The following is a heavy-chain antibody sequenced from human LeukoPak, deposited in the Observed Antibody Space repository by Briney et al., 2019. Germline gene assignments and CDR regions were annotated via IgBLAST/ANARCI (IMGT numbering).Heavy chain of an antibody. J-gene: IGHJ4*02. CDR1: GFTVSSNY. Sequence: GGSLRLSCAASGFTVSSNYMSWVRQAPGKGLEWVSVIYSGGSTYYADSVKGRFTISRDNSKNTLYLQMNSRRAEDTAVYYCAREANGDSYYFDYWGQGTLVTVSS. V-gene: IGHV3-66*01. D-gene: IGHD4-17*01. CDR2: IYSGGST. CDR3: AREANGDSYYFDY.